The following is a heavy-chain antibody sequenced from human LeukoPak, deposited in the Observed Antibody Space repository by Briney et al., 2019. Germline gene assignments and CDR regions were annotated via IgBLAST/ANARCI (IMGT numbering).Heavy chain of an antibody. CDR3: ARVWMVATTYYYYGMDV. D-gene: IGHD5-24*01. CDR1: GGSISSYY. J-gene: IGHJ6*02. CDR2: IYYSGST. V-gene: IGHV4-59*01. Sequence: PSETLSLTCTVPGGSISSYYWSWIRQPPGKGLEWIGYIYYSGSTNYNPSLKSRVTISVDTSKNQFSLKLSSVTAADTAVYYCARVWMVATTYYYYGMDVWGQGTTVTVSS.